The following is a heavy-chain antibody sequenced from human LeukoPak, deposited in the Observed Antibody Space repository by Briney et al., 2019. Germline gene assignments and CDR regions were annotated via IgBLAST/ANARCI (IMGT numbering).Heavy chain of an antibody. CDR1: GYTFTGYY. V-gene: IGHV1-2*02. CDR3: ARDSYGYAQFDY. J-gene: IGHJ4*02. CDR2: INPNSGGT. Sequence: ASVKVSCKASGYTFTGYYMHWVRQAPGQGLEWMGWINPNSGGTNYAQKFQGRFTMTRDTSISTAYMELSRLRSDDTAVYYCARDSYGYAQFDYWGEGSLLTVSS. D-gene: IGHD5-18*01.